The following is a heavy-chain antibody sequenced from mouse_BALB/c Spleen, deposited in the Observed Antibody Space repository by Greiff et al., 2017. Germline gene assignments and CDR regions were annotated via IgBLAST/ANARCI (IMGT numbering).Heavy chain of an antibody. CDR2: INPSTGYT. Sequence: QVHVKQSGAELAKPGASVKMSCKASGYTFTSYWMHWVKQRPGQGLEWIGYINPSTGYTEYNQKFKDKATLTADKSSSTAYMQLSSLTSEDSAVYYCASWAYGFAYWGQGTLVTVSA. J-gene: IGHJ3*01. CDR1: GYTFTSYW. D-gene: IGHD4-1*01. CDR3: ASWAYGFAY. V-gene: IGHV1-7*01.